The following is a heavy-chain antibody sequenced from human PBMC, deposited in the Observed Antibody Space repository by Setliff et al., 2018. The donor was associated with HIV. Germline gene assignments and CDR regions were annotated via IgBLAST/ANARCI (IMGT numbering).Heavy chain of an antibody. D-gene: IGHD3-22*01. CDR3: ASEVYDPGTHDAFDI. CDR1: GYTFTSYD. V-gene: IGHV1-69*13. Sequence: GASVKVSCKASGYTFTSYDITWVRQAPGQGLEWMGGIIPIFGTANYAQKFQGRVTITADESTSTAYMELSSLRSEDTAVYYCASEVYDPGTHDAFDIWGQGTMVTVSS. CDR2: IIPIFGTA. J-gene: IGHJ3*02.